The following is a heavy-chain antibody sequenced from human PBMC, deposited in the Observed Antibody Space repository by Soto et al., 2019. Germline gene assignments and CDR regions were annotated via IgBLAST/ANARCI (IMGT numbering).Heavy chain of an antibody. D-gene: IGHD3-22*01. V-gene: IGHV3-23*01. CDR3: ARSYYYDSSGLFDL. Sequence: GGSLRLSGAASGGTFSIYAMSWVRQAPGQGLEWVSAISGGGDSTSYADSVKGRFTISRDNSRNTLYLQMNSLRADDTAVYYCARSYYYDSSGLFDLWGRGTLVTAPQ. CDR2: ISGGGDST. CDR1: GGTFSIYA. J-gene: IGHJ2*01.